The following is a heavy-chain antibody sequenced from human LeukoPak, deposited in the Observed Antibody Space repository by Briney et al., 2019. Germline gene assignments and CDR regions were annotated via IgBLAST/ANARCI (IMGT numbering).Heavy chain of an antibody. CDR2: ISSSSGTI. CDR1: GFTYSSYS. Sequence: GGSLRLSCAASGFTYSSYSMNWVRQAPGKGLEWVSYISSSSGTIYYADSVKGRFTISRDNAKNSLYLQMNSLRDDDTAVYYCARERFGDFDYGGQGTLVTVSS. V-gene: IGHV3-48*02. CDR3: ARERFGDFDY. J-gene: IGHJ4*02. D-gene: IGHD3-10*01.